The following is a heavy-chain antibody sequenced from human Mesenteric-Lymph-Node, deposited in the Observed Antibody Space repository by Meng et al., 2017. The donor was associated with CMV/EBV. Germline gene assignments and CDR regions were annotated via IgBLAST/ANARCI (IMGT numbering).Heavy chain of an antibody. V-gene: IGHV4-34*01. CDR3: ARGSSYDILTGYFDY. Sequence: QGPLHQWGEGLLKPSETLSVTCAVYGGSFSGYYWNWIRQSPEKGLEWIGEINHSGSTTYNPSFTSRIIISVDTSTNQISLNMSSVTAADTAVYYCARGSSYDILTGYFDYWGQGALVTVSS. J-gene: IGHJ4*02. CDR2: INHSGST. D-gene: IGHD3-9*01. CDR1: GGSFSGYY.